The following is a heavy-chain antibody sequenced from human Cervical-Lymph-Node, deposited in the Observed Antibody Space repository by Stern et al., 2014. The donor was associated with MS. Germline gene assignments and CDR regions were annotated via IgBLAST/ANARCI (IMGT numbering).Heavy chain of an antibody. Sequence: VQLVESGGGLVKPGGSLRLSCAASGFTFSDHFMNWIRKAPGKGPEWVSYISGSGSTIYYADSVRGRFTISRDSAKNSLYLQMNSLRTEDSAVYYCTRGVASDVWGQGTTVTVSS. D-gene: IGHD2-15*01. CDR1: GFTFSDHF. CDR3: TRGVASDV. CDR2: ISGSGSTI. V-gene: IGHV3-11*01. J-gene: IGHJ6*02.